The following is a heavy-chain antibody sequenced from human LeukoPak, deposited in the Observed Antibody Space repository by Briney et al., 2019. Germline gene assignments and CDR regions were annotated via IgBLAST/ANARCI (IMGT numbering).Heavy chain of an antibody. CDR1: GFTFSGYS. Sequence: PGGSLRLSCAASGFTFSGYSMNWVRQAPGKGLEWVSYISSSSSTIYYADSVKGRFTISRDNAKNSLYLQMNSLRAEDTAVYYCARGKRIYYYYYMDVWGKGTTVTVSS. D-gene: IGHD2/OR15-2a*01. J-gene: IGHJ6*03. CDR3: ARGKRIYYYYYMDV. CDR2: ISSSSSTI. V-gene: IGHV3-48*01.